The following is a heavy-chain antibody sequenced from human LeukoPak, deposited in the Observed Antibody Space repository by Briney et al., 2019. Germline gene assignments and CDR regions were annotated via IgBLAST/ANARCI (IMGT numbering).Heavy chain of an antibody. CDR1: GYTFTSYG. CDR2: ISAYNGNT. D-gene: IGHD3-22*01. V-gene: IGHV1-18*01. J-gene: IGHJ4*02. CDR3: ARGLRPTRTQNYDSSGYYYY. Sequence: ASVKVSCKASGYTFTSYGISWVRQAPGQGLEWMGWISAYNGNTNYAQKLQGRVTMTTDTSTSTAYMELRSLRSDDTAVYYCARGLRPTRTQNYDSSGYYYYWGQGTLVTVSS.